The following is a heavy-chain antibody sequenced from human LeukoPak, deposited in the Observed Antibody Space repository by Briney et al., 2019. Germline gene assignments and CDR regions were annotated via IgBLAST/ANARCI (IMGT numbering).Heavy chain of an antibody. V-gene: IGHV1-2*02. J-gene: IGHJ5*02. CDR2: INPNSGGT. CDR1: GYTFSGYY. CDR3: AREAETTLNWFDP. Sequence: ASVKVSCKASGYTFSGYYMHWVRQAPGQGLEWMGWINPNSGGTKNAQKFQGRVTMTRDTSISTAYMELNRLRSDDTAVYYCAREAETTLNWFDPWGQGTLVTVSS. D-gene: IGHD1-1*01.